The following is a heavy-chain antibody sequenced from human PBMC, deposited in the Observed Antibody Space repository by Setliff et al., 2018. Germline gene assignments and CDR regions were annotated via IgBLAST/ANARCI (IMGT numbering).Heavy chain of an antibody. D-gene: IGHD3-16*01. CDR1: GFTLTNAW. J-gene: IGHJ3*02. CDR3: TGGGHAFDI. CDR2: IKSKSEGGTT. V-gene: IGHV3-15*01. Sequence: GGSLRLSCTASGFTLTNAWINWVRQAPGKGLEWVGRIKSKSEGGTTDQAAPVKGRFTVSRDDSKNTLYLHMNSLKTEDTAMYYCTGGGHAFDIWGQGTMVTVSS.